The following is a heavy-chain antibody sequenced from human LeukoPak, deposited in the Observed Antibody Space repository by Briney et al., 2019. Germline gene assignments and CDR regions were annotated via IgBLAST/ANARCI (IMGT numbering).Heavy chain of an antibody. Sequence: SETLSLTCTVSGGPISSYYWSWIRQLPGKGLEWIGYIYNNGRSNYNPSLNSRVIISVDTSKNQFSLKLHSLIAADTAVYYCARHNVVTPHWYLDLWGRGTLVTVSS. CDR2: IYNNGRS. J-gene: IGHJ2*01. CDR1: GGPISSYY. D-gene: IGHD3-16*02. CDR3: ARHNVVTPHWYLDL. V-gene: IGHV4-59*08.